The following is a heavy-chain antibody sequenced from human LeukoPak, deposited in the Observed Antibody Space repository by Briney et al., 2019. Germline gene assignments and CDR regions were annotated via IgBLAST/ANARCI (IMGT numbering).Heavy chain of an antibody. D-gene: IGHD2-2*01. V-gene: IGHV1-69*05. CDR1: GGTFSSYA. CDR3: ARSGPDRDIVVVPAAHGWFDP. J-gene: IGHJ5*02. Sequence: ASVKVSCKASGGTFSSYAISWVRQAPGQGLEWMGGIIPIFGTANYAQKFQGRVTITTDESTSTAYMELSSLRSEDTAVYYCARSGPDRDIVVVPAAHGWFDPWGQGTLDTVSS. CDR2: IIPIFGTA.